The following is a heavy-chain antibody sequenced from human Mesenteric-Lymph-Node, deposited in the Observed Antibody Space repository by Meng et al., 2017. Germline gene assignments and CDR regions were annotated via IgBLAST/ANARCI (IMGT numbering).Heavy chain of an antibody. V-gene: IGHV3-11*01. CDR1: GFTFSDYF. CDR3: AKEPVISITMVRYYFDY. D-gene: IGHD3-10*01. Sequence: GGSLRLSCAASGFTFSDYFMSWIRQAPGKGLEWLSYISSPGSTIYYADSVKGRFTISRDNSKNTLYLQMNSLRAEDTAVYYCAKEPVISITMVRYYFDYWGQGTLVTVSS. J-gene: IGHJ4*02. CDR2: ISSPGSTI.